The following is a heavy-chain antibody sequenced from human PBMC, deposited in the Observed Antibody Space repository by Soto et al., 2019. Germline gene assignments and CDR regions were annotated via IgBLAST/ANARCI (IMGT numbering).Heavy chain of an antibody. CDR1: GYTFTSYG. Sequence: ASVEVSCKASGYTFTSYGISWVRQAPGQGLEWMGWISAYNGNTNYAQKLQGRVTMTTDTSTSTAYMELRSLRSEDTAVYYCARPLKYRGYDRTPSRSDAFDIWGQGTMVTVSS. CDR3: ARPLKYRGYDRTPSRSDAFDI. CDR2: ISAYNGNT. J-gene: IGHJ3*02. D-gene: IGHD5-12*01. V-gene: IGHV1-18*01.